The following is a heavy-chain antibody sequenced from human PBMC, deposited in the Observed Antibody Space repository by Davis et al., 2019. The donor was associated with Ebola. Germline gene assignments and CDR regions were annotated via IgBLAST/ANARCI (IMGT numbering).Heavy chain of an antibody. CDR1: GFTFSSYA. V-gene: IGHV3-64*01. Sequence: GGSLRPSCAAPGFTFSSYAMHWVRQAPGKGLEYVSAISSNGGSTYYANSVKGRFTISRDNSKNTLYLQMGSLRAEDMAVYYCARGALVATIKYNWFDPWGQGTLVTVSS. J-gene: IGHJ5*02. D-gene: IGHD5-12*01. CDR2: ISSNGGST. CDR3: ARGALVATIKYNWFDP.